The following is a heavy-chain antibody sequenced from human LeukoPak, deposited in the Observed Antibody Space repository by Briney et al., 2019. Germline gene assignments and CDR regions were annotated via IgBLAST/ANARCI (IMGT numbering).Heavy chain of an antibody. CDR1: GGTFSSYA. J-gene: IGHJ4*02. CDR2: IIPIFGTA. D-gene: IGHD6-19*01. Sequence: GASVKVSCKASGGTFSSYAISWVRQAPGQGLEWMGGIIPIFGTANYAQKFQGRVTITADESTSTAYMELSSLRSDDTAVYYCARNWMAGTVGEGDYWGQGTLVTVSS. V-gene: IGHV1-69*13. CDR3: ARNWMAGTVGEGDY.